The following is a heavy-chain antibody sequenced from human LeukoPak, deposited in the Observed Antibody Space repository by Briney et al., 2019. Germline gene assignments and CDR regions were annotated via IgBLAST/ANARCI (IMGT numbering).Heavy chain of an antibody. J-gene: IGHJ5*02. CDR1: GGSISSGGYA. CDR3: ARGLLSSARLSWFDP. V-gene: IGHV4-30-2*01. D-gene: IGHD2-15*01. Sequence: SETLSLTCAVSGGSISSGGYAWSWIRQPPGKGLEWIGYIYHSGSAYYNPYLKSRVTISVDRSKNQFSLKLSSVTAADTAVYYCARGLLSSARLSWFDPWGQGTLVTVSS. CDR2: IYHSGSA.